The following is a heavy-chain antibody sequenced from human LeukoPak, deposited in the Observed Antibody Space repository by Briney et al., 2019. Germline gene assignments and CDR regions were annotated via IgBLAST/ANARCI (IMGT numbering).Heavy chain of an antibody. CDR2: ISSSGSTI. CDR3: AREVKSGSYGWFDP. V-gene: IGHV3-11*01. Sequence: GGSLRLSCAASGFTFSDYYMSWIRQAPGKGLEWVSYISSSGSTIYYADSVKGRFTISRDNAKNSLYLQMNSLRAEDTAVYYCAREVKSGSYGWFDPWGQGTLVTVSS. CDR1: GFTFSDYY. D-gene: IGHD1-26*01. J-gene: IGHJ5*02.